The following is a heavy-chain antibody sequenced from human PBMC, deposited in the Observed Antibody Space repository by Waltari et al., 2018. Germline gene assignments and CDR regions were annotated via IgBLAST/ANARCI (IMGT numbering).Heavy chain of an antibody. Sequence: QVQLVQSGAEVKKPGASVKVSCKASGYTFTGYYMHWVRQAPGQGLEWMEWFSPNLGGSNYAQKLQGRVTMTRATPSSTAYMELSRLRSDEPAVYYCARDPPDIVVVVAATPDTYWGQGTLVTVSS. J-gene: IGHJ4*02. V-gene: IGHV1-2*02. CDR3: ARDPPDIVVVVAATPDTY. D-gene: IGHD2-15*01. CDR2: FSPNLGGS. CDR1: GYTFTGYY.